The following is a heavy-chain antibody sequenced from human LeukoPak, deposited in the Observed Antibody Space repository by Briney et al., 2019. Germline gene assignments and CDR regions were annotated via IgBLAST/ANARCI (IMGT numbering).Heavy chain of an antibody. V-gene: IGHV4-4*02. Sequence: SGTLSLTCAVSGGSISSGSWWGWIRQPPGKGLEWIGEIHHSGSTNYNPSLKSRVTLSVDKSKNQLSLRLTSVTAADTAVYYCARGGDYRFDYWGQGTLVTVSS. CDR2: IHHSGST. CDR1: GGSISSGSW. D-gene: IGHD4-17*01. CDR3: ARGGDYRFDY. J-gene: IGHJ4*02.